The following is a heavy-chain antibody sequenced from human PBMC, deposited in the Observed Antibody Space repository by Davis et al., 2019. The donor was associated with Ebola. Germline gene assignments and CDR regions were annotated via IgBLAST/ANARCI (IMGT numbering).Heavy chain of an antibody. CDR2: IYYSGIT. Sequence: SETLSLTCTVSGGSIISSSSYWGWIRQPPRKGLEWIGSIYYSGITYYNPSLKSRVTISVDTSKNQFSLKLSSVTAADTAVYYCARAVVVAATGRENYYYGMDVWGQGTTVTVSS. CDR3: ARAVVVAATGRENYYYGMDV. V-gene: IGHV4-39*07. CDR1: GGSIISSSSY. J-gene: IGHJ6*02. D-gene: IGHD2-15*01.